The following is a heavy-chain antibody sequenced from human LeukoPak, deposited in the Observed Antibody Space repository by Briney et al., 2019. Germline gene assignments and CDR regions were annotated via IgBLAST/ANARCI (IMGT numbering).Heavy chain of an antibody. D-gene: IGHD6-19*01. V-gene: IGHV4-34*01. CDR2: IYHSVNT. J-gene: IGHJ5*02. Sequence: SETLSLTCAVYGGSFSGYDWTWIRQPPGKGLEWIGCIYHSVNTYYNPSLQSRVTISEATSKNQFSLKLKSVTPADTAVYYCARGRSEVGTHSSLNWFDPWGQGVLVTVSS. CDR1: GGSFSGYD. CDR3: ARGRSEVGTHSSLNWFDP.